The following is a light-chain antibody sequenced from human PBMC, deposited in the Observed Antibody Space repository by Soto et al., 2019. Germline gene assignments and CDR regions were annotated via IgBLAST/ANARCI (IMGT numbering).Light chain of an antibody. CDR3: QQTYSTPYT. CDR2: ATS. Sequence: DIQMTQSPSSLSASVGDRVTITCRASQTISNYLNWYQQRPGRAPKLLIYATSTLQSGVPSRYSGSGSGTDVTLTISRLQPEDSSTYYCQQTYSTPYTFGQGTKLEIK. J-gene: IGKJ2*01. CDR1: QTISNY. V-gene: IGKV1-39*01.